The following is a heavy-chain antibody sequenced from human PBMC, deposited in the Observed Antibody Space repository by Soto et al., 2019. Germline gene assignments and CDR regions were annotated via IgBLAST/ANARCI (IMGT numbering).Heavy chain of an antibody. V-gene: IGHV3-30-3*01. J-gene: IGHJ3*02. CDR3: ASYYYDSSGIPDAFDI. CDR2: ISYDGSNK. Sequence: QVQLVESGGGVVQPGRSPRLSCAASGFTFSSYAMHWVRQAPGKGLEWVAVISYDGSNKYYADSVKGRFTISRDNSKNTLYLQMNSLRAEDTAVYYCASYYYDSSGIPDAFDIWGQGTMVTVSS. CDR1: GFTFSSYA. D-gene: IGHD3-22*01.